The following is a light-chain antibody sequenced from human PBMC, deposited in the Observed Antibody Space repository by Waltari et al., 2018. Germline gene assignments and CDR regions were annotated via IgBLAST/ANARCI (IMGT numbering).Light chain of an antibody. CDR2: SND. V-gene: IGLV1-44*01. CDR3: AAWDDSLLGV. CDR1: SSNIGSNI. J-gene: IGLJ3*02. Sequence: QPVLTQPPSASGTPAQRVTISCSGSSSNIGSNIVNWYQQLPGTAPNLLIYSNDQRPSGVPDRFSGSKSGTSAYLAISGLHSEDEAEYYCAAWDDSLLGVFGGGTKLTVL.